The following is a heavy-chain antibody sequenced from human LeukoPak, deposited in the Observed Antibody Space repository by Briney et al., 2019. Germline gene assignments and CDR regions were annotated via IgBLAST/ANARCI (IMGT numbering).Heavy chain of an antibody. CDR3: ARGGTSHYLWFGEPFDY. CDR2: IYYSGST. Sequence: TSETLSLTCTVSGGSISSSGYYWSWIRQPPGKGLEWIGTIYYSGSTYYNPSLKSRVTISVDTSKIQFSLKLSSVTAADTAVYYCARGGTSHYLWFGEPFDYWGQGTLVTVSS. CDR1: GGSISSSGYY. J-gene: IGHJ4*02. D-gene: IGHD3-10*01. V-gene: IGHV4-39*07.